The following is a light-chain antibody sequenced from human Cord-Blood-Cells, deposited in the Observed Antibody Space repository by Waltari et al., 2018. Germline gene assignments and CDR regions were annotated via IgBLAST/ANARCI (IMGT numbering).Light chain of an antibody. CDR2: DVS. J-gene: IGLJ2*01. CDR3: SSYASSSTVV. V-gene: IGLV2-14*01. Sequence: QSPLTHPAPVSGSPGQPITISCTGPSSDVGGYNFVSWYQQHPSKAPKLMIYDVSKRPSGVSNRFSGSKSGNTASLTISGLQAEDEADYYCSSYASSSTVVFGGGTKLTVL. CDR1: SSDVGGYNF.